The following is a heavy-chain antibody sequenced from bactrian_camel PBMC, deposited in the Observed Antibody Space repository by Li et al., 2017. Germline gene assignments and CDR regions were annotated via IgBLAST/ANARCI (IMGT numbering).Heavy chain of an antibody. CDR2: IGSDGST. Sequence: HVQLVESGGGSVEAGGSLRLSCAVSGYTYCGYDMSWYRQAPGKEREFVSGIGSDGSTSYADSVKGRFTISQDNAKGTLFLHMNNLKTEDTAVYSCVPILSPGSARCYYEDYNPGQGTQVTVS. D-gene: IGHD2*01. V-gene: IGHV3S55*01. J-gene: IGHJ4*01. CDR1: GYTYCGYD.